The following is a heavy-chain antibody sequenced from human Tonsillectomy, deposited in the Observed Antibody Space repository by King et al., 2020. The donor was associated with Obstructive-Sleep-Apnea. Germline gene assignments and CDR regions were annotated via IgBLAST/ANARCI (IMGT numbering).Heavy chain of an antibody. D-gene: IGHD3-10*01. CDR3: GGSIGSLNFFDF. CDR1: VVNLRTYA. V-gene: IGHV3-30*04. CDR2: ISSDGSIK. Sequence: VQLVESGGGVVKPGRSLRLSCAASVVNLRTYAMHWVRQAPGKGLEWVAVISSDGSIKYYADSVKGRFTISRDNSKNTLYLQMNSLRAEDTAVYYCGGSIGSLNFFDFWGQGTLVTVSS. J-gene: IGHJ4*02.